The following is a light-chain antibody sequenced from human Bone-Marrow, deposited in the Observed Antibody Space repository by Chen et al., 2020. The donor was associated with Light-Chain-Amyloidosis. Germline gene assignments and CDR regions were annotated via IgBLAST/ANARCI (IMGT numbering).Light chain of an antibody. J-gene: IGKJ1*01. Sequence: DIVMTQPPVSLAVSLGERATINCNSSQSVLHSPNNKNYLAWYQQKPGQPPKLLIYWASTRESGVPDRFSDSGSGTDFTLTISSLQAENVAVYYCHQYCSTPRTFGQGTKVEIK. CDR1: QSVLHSPNNKNY. CDR2: WAS. CDR3: HQYCSTPRT. V-gene: IGKV4-1*01.